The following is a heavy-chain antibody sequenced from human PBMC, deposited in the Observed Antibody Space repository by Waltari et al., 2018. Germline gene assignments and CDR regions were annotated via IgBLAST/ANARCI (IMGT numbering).Heavy chain of an antibody. CDR2: INHSGRT. Sequence: QVQLQQWGAGLLKPSETLSLTCAVYGGSFSGYYWSWLRQPPGKGLEWIGEINHSGRTNYNPSLKSRVTISVDTSKNQFSLKLSSVTAADTAVYYCARADPTTVTTSAYYYMDVWGKGTTVTVSS. D-gene: IGHD4-17*01. CDR1: GGSFSGYY. CDR3: ARADPTTVTTSAYYYMDV. V-gene: IGHV4-34*01. J-gene: IGHJ6*03.